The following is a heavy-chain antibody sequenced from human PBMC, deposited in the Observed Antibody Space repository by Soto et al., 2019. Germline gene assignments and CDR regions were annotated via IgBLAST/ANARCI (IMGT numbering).Heavy chain of an antibody. CDR2: ILNDGSNK. V-gene: IGHV3-30*18. D-gene: IGHD2-2*03. J-gene: IGHJ4*02. Sequence: QVQLVESGGDVVQPGRSLRLSCEASGFTFSSYVMHWVRQAPGKGLEWVAVILNDGSNKYYIDSVKGRFTISRDNSKSTLYLQMNSLKVEDSALYYCANIFWPGYCTTSSCYVLDYWGQGTLVTVSS. CDR1: GFTFSSYV. CDR3: ANIFWPGYCTTSSCYVLDY.